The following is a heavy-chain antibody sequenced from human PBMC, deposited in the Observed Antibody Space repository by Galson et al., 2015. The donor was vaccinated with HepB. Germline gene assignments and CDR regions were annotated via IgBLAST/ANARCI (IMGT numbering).Heavy chain of an antibody. CDR3: ARAASGYCSSTSCYAFNYYGMDV. CDR2: ISAYNGNT. CDR1: GYTFTSYG. D-gene: IGHD2-2*01. J-gene: IGHJ6*02. V-gene: IGHV1-18*01. Sequence: SVKVSCKASGYTFTSYGISWVRQAPGQGLEWMGWISAYNGNTNYAQKLQGRVTMTTDTSTSTAYMELRSLRSDDTAVYYCARAASGYCSSTSCYAFNYYGMDVWGQGTTVTVSS.